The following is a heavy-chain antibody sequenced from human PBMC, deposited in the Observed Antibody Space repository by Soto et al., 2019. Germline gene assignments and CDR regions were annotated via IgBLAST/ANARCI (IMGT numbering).Heavy chain of an antibody. V-gene: IGHV3-23*01. Sequence: EVQLLESGGGLVQPGGSLRLSCAASGFTFSSYAMSWVRQAPGKGLEWVSAISGSGGSTYYADSVKGRFTISRDNSKNTLYLQMNSLRAEDTAVYYCAKPDYGGTPYYYYGMDVWGQGTTVTVSS. CDR3: AKPDYGGTPYYYYGMDV. J-gene: IGHJ6*02. CDR1: GFTFSSYA. D-gene: IGHD4-17*01. CDR2: ISGSGGST.